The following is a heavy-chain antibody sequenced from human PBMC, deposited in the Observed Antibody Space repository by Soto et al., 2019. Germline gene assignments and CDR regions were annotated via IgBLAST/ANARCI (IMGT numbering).Heavy chain of an antibody. CDR1: GYSISSGYY. Sequence: PSETLSLTCAVSGYSISSGYYWGWIRQPPGKGLEWIGSIYHSGSTYYNPSLKSRVTISVDTSKNQFSLKLSSVTAADTAVYYCARGIGGSGGDTVAGTDYYYYGMDVWGQGTTVTVSS. D-gene: IGHD6-19*01. V-gene: IGHV4-38-2*01. CDR2: IYHSGST. CDR3: ARGIGGSGGDTVAGTDYYYYGMDV. J-gene: IGHJ6*02.